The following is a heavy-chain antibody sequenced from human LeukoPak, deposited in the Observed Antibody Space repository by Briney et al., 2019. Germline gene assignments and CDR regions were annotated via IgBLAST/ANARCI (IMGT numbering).Heavy chain of an antibody. CDR3: ARDFVSRGIAAAGIDY. CDR1: GYTFTSYY. Sequence: ASVKVSCKASGYTFTSYYMHWVRQAAGQGLEWMGIINPSGGSTSYAQKFQGRVTMTRDMSTSTVYMELSSLRSEDTAVYYCARDFVSRGIAAAGIDYWGQGTLVTVSS. V-gene: IGHV1-46*01. D-gene: IGHD6-13*01. CDR2: INPSGGST. J-gene: IGHJ4*02.